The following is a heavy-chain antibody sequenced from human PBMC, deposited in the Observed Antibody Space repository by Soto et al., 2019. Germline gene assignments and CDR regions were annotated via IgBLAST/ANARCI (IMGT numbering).Heavy chain of an antibody. CDR1: GGSIRSSNW. D-gene: IGHD5-12*01. CDR2: IYHSGST. Sequence: PSETLSLTCAVSGGSIRSSNWWSWVRQPPGKGLEWIGEIYHSGSTNYNPSLKSRVTISVDKSKNQLSLKLNSVTAADTAVYYCARVYSGYGEDYWGQGTLVTVSS. J-gene: IGHJ4*02. CDR3: ARVYSGYGEDY. V-gene: IGHV4-4*02.